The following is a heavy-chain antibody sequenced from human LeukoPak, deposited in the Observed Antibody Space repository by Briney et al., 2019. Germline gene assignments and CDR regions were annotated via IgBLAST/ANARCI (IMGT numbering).Heavy chain of an antibody. V-gene: IGHV1-2*02. Sequence: ASVKVSCKASGYTFTGYYMHWVRQAPGQGLEWMGWINPNSGGTNYAQKFQGRVTMTRDTSISTAYMELSRLRSDDTAVYYCARLHSDGSGYYHAVFDYWGQGTLVTVCS. CDR3: ARLHSDGSGYYHAVFDY. D-gene: IGHD3-22*01. CDR1: GYTFTGYY. J-gene: IGHJ4*02. CDR2: INPNSGGT.